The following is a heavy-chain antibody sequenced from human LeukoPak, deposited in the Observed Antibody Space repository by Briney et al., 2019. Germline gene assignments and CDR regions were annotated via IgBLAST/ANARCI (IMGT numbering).Heavy chain of an antibody. CDR2: ISSSSSYI. CDR1: GFTFSSYS. D-gene: IGHD5-12*01. CDR3: AKDRGYSGYEFDY. J-gene: IGHJ4*02. Sequence: GGSLRLSCAASGFTFSSYSMNWVRQAPGKGLEWVSSISSSSSYIYYADSVKGRFTISRDNAKNSLYLQMNSLRAEDTALYYCAKDRGYSGYEFDYWGQGTLVTVSS. V-gene: IGHV3-21*04.